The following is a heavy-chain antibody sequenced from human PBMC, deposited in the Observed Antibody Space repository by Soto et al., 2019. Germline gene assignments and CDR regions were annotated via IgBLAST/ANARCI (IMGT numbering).Heavy chain of an antibody. J-gene: IGHJ4*02. CDR1: GFTFSSYV. V-gene: IGHV3-23*01. CDR2: ISGSGGST. D-gene: IGHD3-10*01. Sequence: PGGSLRLSCAASGFTFSSYVMSWVRQAPGKGLEWVSSISGSGGSTYYADSVKGRFTVSRDNSKNTLYVQMNSLTAEDTAVYYCAKVGATLMVLHSYFDYWGQGTPVTVSS. CDR3: AKVGATLMVLHSYFDY.